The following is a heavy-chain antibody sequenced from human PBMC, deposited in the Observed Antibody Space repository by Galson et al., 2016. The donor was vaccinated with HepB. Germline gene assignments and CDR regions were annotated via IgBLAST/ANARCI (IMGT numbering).Heavy chain of an antibody. D-gene: IGHD2-15*01. CDR1: GYTFPGYN. CDR3: AREVVAAHNWFNP. J-gene: IGHJ5*02. Sequence: SVKVSCKASGYTFPGYNIYWVRQAPGQGLEWMGLMNPNTGGTDYAQKFQGRVTMTRGTSISTAYMEVSRLTSDDTAVYYCAREVVAAHNWFNPWGQGTLVTVSS. V-gene: IGHV1-2*06. CDR2: MNPNTGGT.